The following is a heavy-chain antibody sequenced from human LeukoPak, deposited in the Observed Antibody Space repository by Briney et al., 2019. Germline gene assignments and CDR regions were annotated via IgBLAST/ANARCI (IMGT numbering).Heavy chain of an antibody. CDR2: IRYDGSNK. Sequence: GGSLRLSCAASGFTFSSYGMHWVRQAPGKGLEWVAFIRYDGSNKYYADSVKGRFTISRDNSKNTLYLQMNSLRAEDTAVYYCAKDPSITIFGVVTSFDYWGQGTLVTVSS. V-gene: IGHV3-30*02. J-gene: IGHJ4*02. D-gene: IGHD3-3*01. CDR1: GFTFSSYG. CDR3: AKDPSITIFGVVTSFDY.